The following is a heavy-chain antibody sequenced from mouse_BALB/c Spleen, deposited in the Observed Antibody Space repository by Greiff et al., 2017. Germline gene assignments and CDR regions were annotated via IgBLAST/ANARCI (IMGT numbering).Heavy chain of an antibody. CDR3: ARRLWLRDYAMDY. CDR1: GYSITSDYA. CDR2: ISYSGST. D-gene: IGHD2-2*01. J-gene: IGHJ4*01. Sequence: EVQLQESGPGLVKPSQSLSLTCTVTGYSITSDYAWNWIRQFPGNKLEWVGYISYSGSTSYNPSLKSRISITRDTSKNQFFLQLNSVTTEDTATYSCARRLWLRDYAMDYWGQGTSVTVSS. V-gene: IGHV3-2*02.